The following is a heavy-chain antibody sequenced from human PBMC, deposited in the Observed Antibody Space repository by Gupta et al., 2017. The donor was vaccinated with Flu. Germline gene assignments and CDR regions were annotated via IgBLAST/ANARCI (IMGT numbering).Heavy chain of an antibody. CDR2: IWYDGSNT. CDR3: ARDDSWSGRNAFDM. D-gene: IGHD3-3*01. Sequence: QVQLVESGGGVVQPGRSLRLSCSASGFTFSSHGMHWVRQAPGKGLEWVAVIWYDGSNTYYRDSVQGRFTISRDNSKNALYLQMNSLRAEDTAVYYCARDDSWSGRNAFDMWGQGTMVTVSS. CDR1: GFTFSSHG. V-gene: IGHV3-33*01. J-gene: IGHJ3*02.